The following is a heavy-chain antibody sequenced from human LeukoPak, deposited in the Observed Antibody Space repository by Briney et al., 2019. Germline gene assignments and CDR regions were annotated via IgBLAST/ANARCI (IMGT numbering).Heavy chain of an antibody. V-gene: IGHV1-24*01. CDR3: KGIVVVTASSDAFDI. CDR1: GYTLTGLS. Sequence: ASVKVSCKVSGYTLTGLSMHWVRQAPGKGLEWMGGFDPEDGETIYAQKFQGRVTMTEDTSTDTAYMELSSLRSENTAVYYCKGIVVVTASSDAFDIWGQGTMVTVSS. J-gene: IGHJ3*02. CDR2: FDPEDGET. D-gene: IGHD2-21*02.